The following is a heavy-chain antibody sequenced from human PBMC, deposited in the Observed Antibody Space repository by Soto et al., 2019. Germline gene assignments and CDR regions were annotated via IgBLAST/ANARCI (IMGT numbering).Heavy chain of an antibody. V-gene: IGHV3-30*18. D-gene: IGHD1-1*01. Sequence: GGSLRLSCAASGFTFSSNGMHWVRQAPGKGLEWVAIISYDGSDKYYGDSVKGRFTISRDNSKSTLYLQMDSLREDDTAVYYCAKDNPTTAYWGQGTLVTVSS. CDR2: ISYDGSDK. CDR1: GFTFSSNG. J-gene: IGHJ4*02. CDR3: AKDNPTTAY.